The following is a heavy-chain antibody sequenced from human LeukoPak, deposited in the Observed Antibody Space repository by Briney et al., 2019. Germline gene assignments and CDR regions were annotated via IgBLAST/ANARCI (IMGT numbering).Heavy chain of an antibody. CDR1: GFTFSSYS. CDR2: ISSSSSTI. D-gene: IGHD5-24*01. V-gene: IGHV3-48*01. CDR3: ARDRWEMAAEI. Sequence: GGSLRLSCAASGFTFSSYSMNWVRQAPGKGLEWVSYISSSSSTIYYADSVKGRFTISRDNAKNSLYLQMDSLRAEDTAVYYCARDRWEMAAEIWGQGTLVTVSS. J-gene: IGHJ4*02.